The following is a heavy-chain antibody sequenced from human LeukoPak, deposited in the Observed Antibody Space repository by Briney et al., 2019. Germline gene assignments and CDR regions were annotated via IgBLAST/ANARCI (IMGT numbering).Heavy chain of an antibody. D-gene: IGHD3-3*01. CDR3: ARHLPRITIFGVVMGFWFDP. V-gene: IGHV4-39*01. CDR2: IYYSGST. Sequence: SETLSLTCTVSGGSISSSSYYWGWIRQPPGKGLEWTGSIYYSGSTYYNPSLKSRVTISVDTSKNQFPLKLSSVTAADTAVYYCARHLPRITIFGVVMGFWFDPWGQGTLVTVSS. J-gene: IGHJ5*02. CDR1: GGSISSSSYY.